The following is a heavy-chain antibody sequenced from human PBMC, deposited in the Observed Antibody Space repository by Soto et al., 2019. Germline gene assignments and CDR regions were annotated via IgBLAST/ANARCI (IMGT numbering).Heavy chain of an antibody. CDR2: FDPEDGET. Sequence: QVQLVQSGAEVKKPGASVKVSCKVSGYTLTELSMHWVRQAPGKGLEWMGGFDPEDGETIYAQKFQGRVTMTEDTSLDKXYMELSSLRSEDTAVYYCATGETGTTHYYYYGMDVWGQGTTVTVSS. CDR1: GYTLTELS. CDR3: ATGETGTTHYYYYGMDV. D-gene: IGHD1-7*01. V-gene: IGHV1-24*01. J-gene: IGHJ6*02.